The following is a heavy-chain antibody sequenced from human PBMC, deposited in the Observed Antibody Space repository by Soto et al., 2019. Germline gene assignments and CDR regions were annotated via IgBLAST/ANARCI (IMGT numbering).Heavy chain of an antibody. V-gene: IGHV1-3*01. CDR3: ARDTVTTYYYYYMDV. CDR2: INAGNGNT. D-gene: IGHD4-4*01. CDR1: GYTFTSYA. J-gene: IGHJ6*03. Sequence: ASVKVSCKASGYTFTSYAMHWVRQAPGQRLEWMGWINAGNGNTKYSQKFQGRVTITRDTSASTAYMELSSLRSEDTAVYYCARDTVTTYYYYYMDVWGKGTTVTVSS.